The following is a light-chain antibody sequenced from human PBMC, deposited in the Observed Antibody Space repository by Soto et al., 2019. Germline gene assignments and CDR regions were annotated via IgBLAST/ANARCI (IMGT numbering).Light chain of an antibody. V-gene: IGLV2-11*01. CDR3: GSYAGSYTSHVV. CDR1: SSDVGGYNY. J-gene: IGLJ2*01. CDR2: DVS. Sequence: QSALTQPRSVSGSPGQSVTISCTGTSSDVGGYNYVSWYQQHPGKAPKLMIYDVSKRPSGVPDRFSGSKSGNTASLTISGLQAEDEADYYCGSYAGSYTSHVVFGGGTKLTVL.